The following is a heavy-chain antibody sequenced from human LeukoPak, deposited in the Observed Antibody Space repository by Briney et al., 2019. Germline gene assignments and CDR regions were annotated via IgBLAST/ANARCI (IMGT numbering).Heavy chain of an antibody. CDR3: ARGRHCSSTSCYKFGGMIDY. CDR1: GFTFSSYG. J-gene: IGHJ4*02. D-gene: IGHD2-2*02. CDR2: IWYDGSNK. V-gene: IGHV3-33*01. Sequence: SGGSLRLSCAASGFTFSSYGMHWVRQAPGKGLEWVAVIWYDGSNKYYADSVKGRFTISRDNSMNTLYPQMNSLRAEDTAVYYCARGRHCSSTSCYKFGGMIDYWSQGTLVTVSS.